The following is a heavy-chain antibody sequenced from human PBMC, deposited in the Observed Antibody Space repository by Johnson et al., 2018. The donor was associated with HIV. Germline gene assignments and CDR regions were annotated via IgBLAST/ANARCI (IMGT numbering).Heavy chain of an antibody. CDR1: GFTVSSNY. D-gene: IGHD5-24*01. CDR2: IYSGGST. CDR3: ARACRDGYTCDAFDI. V-gene: IGHV3-53*01. J-gene: IGHJ3*02. Sequence: VQLVESGGGLIQPGGSLRLSCAASGFTVSSNYMNWVRQAPGKGLEWVSVIYSGGSTYFADSVKGIFTISRDNSKNTLYLQMNSLRAEDTAVYYCARACRDGYTCDAFDIWGQGTMVTVSS.